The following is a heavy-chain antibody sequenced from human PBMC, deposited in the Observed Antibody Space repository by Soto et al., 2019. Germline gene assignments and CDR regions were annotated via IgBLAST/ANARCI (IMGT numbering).Heavy chain of an antibody. CDR2: IGQGGDI. V-gene: IGHV3-13*04. D-gene: IGHD3-10*01. Sequence: EVQLVESGGGLVQPGGYLRLSCAASGFTLSGYDVHWVRQAAGRGLEWVSGIGQGGDIHYSGSVKGRFTISRENANNSLYLQMNSLRAWDTAVYYCARALRPHGVINLDVWGQGTTVTVSS. CDR1: GFTLSGYD. J-gene: IGHJ6*02. CDR3: ARALRPHGVINLDV.